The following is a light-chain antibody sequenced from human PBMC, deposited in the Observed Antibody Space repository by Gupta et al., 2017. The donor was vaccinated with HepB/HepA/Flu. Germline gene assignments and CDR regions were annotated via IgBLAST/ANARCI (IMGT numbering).Light chain of an antibody. V-gene: IGKV3-15*01. J-gene: IGKJ1*01. CDR1: QSVSSN. CDR3: QHYNDWPRT. CDR2: GAS. Sequence: EIVMTQSPANLSVSPGERANVSCRASQSVSSNLAWFQQKPGQAPRLLLDGASSMATGIPAMFSGSGSGTEFTLTITGLQSEDFAFYYCQHYNDWPRTFGQGTKVEIK.